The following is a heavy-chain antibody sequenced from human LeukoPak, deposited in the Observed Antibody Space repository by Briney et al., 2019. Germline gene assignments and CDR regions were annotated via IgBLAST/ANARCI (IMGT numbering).Heavy chain of an antibody. Sequence: PGGSLRLSCAASGFTFSSYWMSWVRQAPGKWLEWVSYISSSGSTIYYADSVKGRFTISRDNAKNSLYLQMNSLRAEDTAVYYCAELGITMIGGVWGKGTTVTISS. CDR1: GFTFSSYW. V-gene: IGHV3-48*04. J-gene: IGHJ6*04. CDR3: AELGITMIGGV. D-gene: IGHD3-10*02. CDR2: ISSSGSTI.